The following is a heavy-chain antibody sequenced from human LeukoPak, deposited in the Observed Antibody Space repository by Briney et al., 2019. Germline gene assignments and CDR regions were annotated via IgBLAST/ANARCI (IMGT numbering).Heavy chain of an antibody. D-gene: IGHD6-13*01. V-gene: IGHV1-69*13. Sequence: SVKVSCKASGGTLSCYAISWMRQAPGQGLEWMGGIIPIFGTANYAQKFQGRVTITADESTSTAYMELSSLRSEDTAVYYCAASIAAAGDWGQGTLVTVSS. CDR3: AASIAAAGD. CDR1: GGTLSCYA. CDR2: IIPIFGTA. J-gene: IGHJ4*02.